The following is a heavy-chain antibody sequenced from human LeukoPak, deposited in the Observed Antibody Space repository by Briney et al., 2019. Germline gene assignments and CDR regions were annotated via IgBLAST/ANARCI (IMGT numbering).Heavy chain of an antibody. CDR1: GGTFSSYA. CDR3: ARDYYDSSGYWHDVFDI. CDR2: IIPILGVA. D-gene: IGHD3-22*01. Sequence: GASVKVSCKASGGTFSSYAISWVRQAPGQGLEWMGRIIPILGVANYAQKFQGRVTITADKSTSTAYMELSSLRSEDTAVYYCARDYYDSSGYWHDVFDIWGQGTMVIVSS. J-gene: IGHJ3*02. V-gene: IGHV1-69*04.